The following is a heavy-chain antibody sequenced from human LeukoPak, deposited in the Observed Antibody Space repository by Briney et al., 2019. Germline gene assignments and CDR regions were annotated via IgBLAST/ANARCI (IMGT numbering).Heavy chain of an antibody. Sequence: PGGSLRLSCAASGFTVSSNYMSWVRQAPGKGLEWVSVIYSGGSTYYADSVKGRFTISRDNSKNTLYLQMNSLRAEDTAVYYCARRDDTAMAGYYYYGMDVWGQGTTVTVSS. CDR2: IYSGGST. CDR1: GFTVSSNY. J-gene: IGHJ6*02. V-gene: IGHV3-66*02. CDR3: ARRDDTAMAGYYYYGMDV. D-gene: IGHD5-18*01.